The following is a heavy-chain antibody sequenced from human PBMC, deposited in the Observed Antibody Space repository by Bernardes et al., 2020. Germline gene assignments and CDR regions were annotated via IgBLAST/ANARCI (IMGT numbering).Heavy chain of an antibody. CDR1: GFTFSSYG. V-gene: IGHV3-30*03. D-gene: IGHD6-19*01. Sequence: GGSLRLSCAASGFTFSSYGMHWVRQAPGKGLEWVAVISYDGSNKYYADSVKGRFTISRDNSKNTLYLQMNSLRAEDTAVYYCATGPGAREWLALYFDYWGQGTLVTVSS. J-gene: IGHJ4*02. CDR3: ATGPGAREWLALYFDY. CDR2: ISYDGSNK.